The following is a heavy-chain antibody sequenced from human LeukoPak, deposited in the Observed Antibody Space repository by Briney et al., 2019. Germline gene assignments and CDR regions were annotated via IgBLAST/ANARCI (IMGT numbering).Heavy chain of an antibody. Sequence: GGSLRLSCAASGFTFSSYWMSWVRQAPGKGLEWVANIKQDGSEKYYVDSVKGRFTISRDNAKNSMYLQMNSLRAEDTAVYYCARGKYDSSRFLQPWGQGTLVTVSS. D-gene: IGHD3-22*01. CDR3: ARGKYDSSRFLQP. CDR2: IKQDGSEK. CDR1: GFTFSSYW. J-gene: IGHJ1*01. V-gene: IGHV3-7*03.